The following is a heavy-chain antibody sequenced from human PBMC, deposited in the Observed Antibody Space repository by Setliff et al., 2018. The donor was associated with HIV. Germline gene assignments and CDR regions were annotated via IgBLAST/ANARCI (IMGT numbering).Heavy chain of an antibody. CDR3: GSDFSGWYYFDM. V-gene: IGHV1-69*01. Sequence: KVSCKASGGTVSVYGVSWLRQAPGQGLEWVGGIITMFGTVKYAQKFQGRVRITADEVTNIAYMDLSGLRYEDTAVYYCGSDFSGWYYFDMWGQGTLVTVSS. CDR2: IITMFGTV. D-gene: IGHD6-19*01. J-gene: IGHJ4*02. CDR1: GGTVSVYG.